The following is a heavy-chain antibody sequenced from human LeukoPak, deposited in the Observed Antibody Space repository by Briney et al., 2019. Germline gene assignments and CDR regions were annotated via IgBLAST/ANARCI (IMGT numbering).Heavy chain of an antibody. D-gene: IGHD2-2*01. CDR2: INPRTEGR. CDR3: VREYHGGYFDS. V-gene: IGHV1-46*03. J-gene: IGHJ4*02. CDR1: GYTFSDYY. Sequence: ASVKVSCKTSGYTFSDYYLHWMRRAPGQGLEWMAIINPRTEGRVYAQKFQGRITVTRETPTSTVYMELRSLRSEDTAIYYCVREYHGGYFDSWGQGTMVTVSS.